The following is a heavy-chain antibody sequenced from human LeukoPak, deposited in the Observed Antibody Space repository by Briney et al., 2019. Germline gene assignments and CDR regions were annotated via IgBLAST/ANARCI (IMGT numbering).Heavy chain of an antibody. CDR2: IYSGGST. CDR3: ARENPGIAVAGTEEY. Sequence: GGSLRLSCAASGFTVSSNYMSWVRQAPGKGLEWVSVIYSGGSTYYADSVKGRFTISRDNSKNTLYLQMNSLRAEDTAVYYCARENPGIAVAGTEEYWGQGTLVTVSS. D-gene: IGHD6-19*01. CDR1: GFTVSSNY. J-gene: IGHJ4*02. V-gene: IGHV3-66*01.